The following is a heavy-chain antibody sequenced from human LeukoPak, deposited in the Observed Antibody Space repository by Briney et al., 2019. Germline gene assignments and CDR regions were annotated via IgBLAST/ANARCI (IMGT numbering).Heavy chain of an antibody. D-gene: IGHD6-13*01. CDR3: ASSYSSSWYVYFQH. Sequence: GASLQISCKGSGYRFTSYWIGWVRQMPGKGLEWMGIIYPGDSDTRYSPSFQGQVTISADKSISTAYLQWSSLKASDTAMYYCASSYSSSWYVYFQHWGQGTLVTVSS. J-gene: IGHJ1*01. CDR2: IYPGDSDT. CDR1: GYRFTSYW. V-gene: IGHV5-51*01.